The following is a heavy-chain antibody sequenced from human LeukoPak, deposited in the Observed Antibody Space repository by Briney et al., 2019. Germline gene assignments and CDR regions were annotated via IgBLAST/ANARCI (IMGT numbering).Heavy chain of an antibody. V-gene: IGHV4-59*01. J-gene: IGHJ2*01. Sequence: ASETLSLTWTVSGGSMSSYYWSWVRQPPGEGLGWGWYIYYSGSTNYNPSLKSRVTISVDTSKNQFSLKLSSVTAADTAVYYCARVVSYWYFDLWGRGTLVTVSS. CDR3: ARVVSYWYFDL. CDR1: GGSMSSYY. CDR2: IYYSGST.